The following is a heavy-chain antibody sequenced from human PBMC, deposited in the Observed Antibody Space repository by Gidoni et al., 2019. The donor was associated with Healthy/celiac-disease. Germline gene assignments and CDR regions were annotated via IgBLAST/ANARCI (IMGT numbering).Heavy chain of an antibody. Sequence: SCKASGYTFTSYAMHWVRQAPGQRLEWMGWINAGNGNTKYSQKFQGRVTITRDTSASTAYMELSSLRSEDTAVYYCARPLDTARRGPLAAAGDDAFDIWGQGTMVTVSS. CDR1: GYTFTSYA. V-gene: IGHV1-3*01. J-gene: IGHJ3*02. CDR2: INAGNGNT. D-gene: IGHD6-13*01. CDR3: ARPLDTARRGPLAAAGDDAFDI.